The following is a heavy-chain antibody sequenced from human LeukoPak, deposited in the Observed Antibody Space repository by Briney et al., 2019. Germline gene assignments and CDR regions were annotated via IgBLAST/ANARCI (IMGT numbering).Heavy chain of an antibody. V-gene: IGHV4-4*02. CDR2: IYHSGST. D-gene: IGHD5-18*01. Sequence: ASETLSLTCAVSGGSISSSNWWSWVRQPPGKGLEWIGEIYHSGSTNYNPSLKSRVTISVDTSNNQFSLKLSSVTAADTAVYYCARGSRGYSYGWGQGTLVTVSS. J-gene: IGHJ4*02. CDR3: ARGSRGYSYG. CDR1: GGSISSSNW.